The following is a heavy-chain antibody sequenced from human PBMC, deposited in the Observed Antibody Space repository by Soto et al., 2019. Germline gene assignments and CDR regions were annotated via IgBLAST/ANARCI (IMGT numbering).Heavy chain of an antibody. CDR3: ARDPHIAAVRGNDP. Sequence: EVQLLESGGDLIQPGGSLRLSCVDSGITFGSRAMSWVRQAPGKGLEWVSSISSSSSYIYYADSVKGRFTISRDNAKNSLYLQMNSLRAEDTAVYYCARDPHIAAVRGNDPWGQGTLVTVS. V-gene: IGHV3-21*01. CDR1: GITFGSRA. D-gene: IGHD6-13*01. CDR2: ISSSSSYI. J-gene: IGHJ5*02.